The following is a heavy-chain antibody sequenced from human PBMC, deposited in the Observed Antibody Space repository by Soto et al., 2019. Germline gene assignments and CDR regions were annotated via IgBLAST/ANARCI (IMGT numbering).Heavy chain of an antibody. V-gene: IGHV1-2*04. Sequence: ASVKVSCKASGYTFTSYDINWVRQATGQGLERMGLINPNIGGTNYAQKFQGWVTMTRDTSISTAYMELSRLRSDDTAVYYCAIEAYSSSWYGGGPYYYYYMDVWGKGTTVTVSS. CDR1: GYTFTSYD. CDR2: INPNIGGT. CDR3: AIEAYSSSWYGGGPYYYYYMDV. D-gene: IGHD6-13*01. J-gene: IGHJ6*03.